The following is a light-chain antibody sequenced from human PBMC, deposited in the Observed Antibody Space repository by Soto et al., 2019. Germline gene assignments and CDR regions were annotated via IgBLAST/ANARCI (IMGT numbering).Light chain of an antibody. CDR1: SSDVGGYNY. CDR2: DVT. Sequence: QSVLTQPRSVSGSPGQSVTISCTGTSSDVGGYNYVSWYQQQPGKAPKLMIYDVTKRPSGVPDRLSGSKSDNTASLTISGLQTEDEAEYYSFSYAGNHTLVFGGGPKLTVL. V-gene: IGLV2-11*01. J-gene: IGLJ3*02. CDR3: FSYAGNHTLV.